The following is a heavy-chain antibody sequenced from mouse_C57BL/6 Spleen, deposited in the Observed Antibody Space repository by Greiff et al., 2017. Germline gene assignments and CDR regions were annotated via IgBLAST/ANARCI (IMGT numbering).Heavy chain of an antibody. CDR3: ARYGRSAFSY. J-gene: IGHJ3*01. V-gene: IGHV1-18*01. D-gene: IGHD1-1*02. CDR2: INPNNGGT. Sequence: EVQLQQSGPELVKPGASVKIPCKASGYTFTDYNMDWVKQSHGKSLEWIGDINPNNGGTIYNQKFKGKATLTVDKSSSTAYMELRSLTSEDTAVYYCARYGRSAFSYWGQGTLVTVSA. CDR1: GYTFTDYN.